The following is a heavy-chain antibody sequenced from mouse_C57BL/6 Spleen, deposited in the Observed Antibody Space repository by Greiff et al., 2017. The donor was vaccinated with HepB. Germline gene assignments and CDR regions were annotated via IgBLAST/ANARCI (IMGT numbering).Heavy chain of an antibody. CDR3: AREENYYGGRDFDY. D-gene: IGHD1-1*01. CDR1: GYTFTSYW. CDR2: IHPNSGST. V-gene: IGHV1-64*01. Sequence: QVQLQQPGAELVKPGASVKLSCKASGYTFTSYWMHWVKQRPGQGLEWIGMIHPNSGSTNYNEKFKSKATLTVDKSSSTAYMQLSSLTSEDSAVYYCAREENYYGGRDFDYWGQGTTLTVSS. J-gene: IGHJ2*01.